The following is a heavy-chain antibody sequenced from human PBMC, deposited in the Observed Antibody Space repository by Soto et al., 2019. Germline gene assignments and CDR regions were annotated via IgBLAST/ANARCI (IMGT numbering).Heavy chain of an antibody. J-gene: IGHJ6*02. CDR1: GGTCSSDA. V-gene: IGHV1-69*12. Sequence: QVQLVQSGAEVNKPGSSVKVSCKASGGTCSSDAISWVRQAPVQGLEWMGGIIPIFGTANYAQKFQGRVTITADESTSPAYMELSSLRSEDTAVYYCARREGYCSGGSCFTGGMDVWGQGTTFTVSS. CDR2: IIPIFGTA. D-gene: IGHD2-15*01. CDR3: ARREGYCSGGSCFTGGMDV.